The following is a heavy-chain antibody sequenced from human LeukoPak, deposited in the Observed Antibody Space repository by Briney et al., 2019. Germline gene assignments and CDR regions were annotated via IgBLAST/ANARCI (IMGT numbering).Heavy chain of an antibody. CDR2: IRSEAYGGTT. J-gene: IGHJ4*02. CDR1: GFTFGDYA. CDR3: TRDGRDAYIPN. D-gene: IGHD5-24*01. V-gene: IGHV3-49*03. Sequence: GSLRLSCTVSGFTFGDYAMSWFRQAPGKGLEWVGFIRSEAYGGTTEYAASVKGRFTISKDESKRIAYLQMNSLKTEDTAVYYCTRDGRDAYIPNWGQGTLVTVSS.